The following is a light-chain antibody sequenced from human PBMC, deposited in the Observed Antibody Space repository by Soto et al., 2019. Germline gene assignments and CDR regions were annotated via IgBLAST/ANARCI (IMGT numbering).Light chain of an antibody. CDR2: SNN. J-gene: IGLJ1*01. CDR3: AAWDDSLNGFYV. CDR1: SSNIGSNT. V-gene: IGLV1-44*01. Sequence: VLTQPPSASGTPGQRVTISCSGSSSNIGSNTVNWYQQLPGTAPKLLIYSNNQRPSGVPDRFSGSKSGTSASLAISGLQSEDEADYYCAAWDDSLNGFYVFGTGTKVTAL.